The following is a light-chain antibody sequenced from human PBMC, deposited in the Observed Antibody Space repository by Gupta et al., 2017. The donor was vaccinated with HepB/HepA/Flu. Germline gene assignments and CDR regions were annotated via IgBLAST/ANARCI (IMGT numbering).Light chain of an antibody. J-gene: IGLJ3*02. V-gene: IGLV1-44*01. CDR2: SNN. CDR1: SSNIGSNT. CDR3: AAWDDSLNGHWV. Sequence: QSVLTQPPSASGTPGQTVTISCSGSSSNIGSNTVNWYQQLPGTAPKPLIYSNNQRPSGVPDRFSGSKSGTSASLAISGLQSEDEADYYCAAWDDSLNGHWVFGGGTKLTVL.